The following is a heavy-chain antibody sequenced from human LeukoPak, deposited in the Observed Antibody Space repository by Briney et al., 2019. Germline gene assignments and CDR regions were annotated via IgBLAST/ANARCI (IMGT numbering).Heavy chain of an antibody. CDR3: ARHLVYREYYDYVWGSYRPYYYFDY. CDR1: GGSISSSSYY. J-gene: IGHJ4*02. CDR2: IYYSGST. Sequence: SETLSLTCTVSGGSISSSSYYWGWIRQPPGKGLEWIGSIYYSGSTYYNPSLKSRVTISVDTSKNQFSLKLSSVTAADTAVYYCARHLVYREYYDYVWGSYRPYYYFDYWGQGTLVTVSS. V-gene: IGHV4-39*01. D-gene: IGHD3-16*02.